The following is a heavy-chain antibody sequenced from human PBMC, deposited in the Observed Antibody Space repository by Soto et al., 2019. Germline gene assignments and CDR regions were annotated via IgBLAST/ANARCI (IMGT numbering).Heavy chain of an antibody. CDR3: ATITAYSPHLVA. J-gene: IGHJ6*04. Sequence: SETLSLTCAVYGGSFSGYYWSWILQPPGKGLEWIGEINHSGSTNYNPSLKSRVTISVDTSKNQFSLKLSSVTAADTAVYYCATITAYSPHLVAWGKGTTDKVSS. CDR2: INHSGST. V-gene: IGHV4-34*01. CDR1: GGSFSGYY. D-gene: IGHD6-13*01.